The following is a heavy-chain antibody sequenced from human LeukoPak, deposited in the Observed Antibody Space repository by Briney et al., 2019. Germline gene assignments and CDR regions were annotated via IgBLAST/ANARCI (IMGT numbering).Heavy chain of an antibody. D-gene: IGHD3-16*01. CDR1: GGSFSGYY. V-gene: IGHV4-34*01. Sequence: KPSETLSLTCAVDGGSFSGYYWSWIRQPPGKGLEWIGEINHSGSTNYKPSLKSRVTISVDTSKNQFSLKLSSVTAADTAVYYCARVGGLRDFVDYWGEGTLVTVSS. CDR2: INHSGST. CDR3: ARVGGLRDFVDY. J-gene: IGHJ4*02.